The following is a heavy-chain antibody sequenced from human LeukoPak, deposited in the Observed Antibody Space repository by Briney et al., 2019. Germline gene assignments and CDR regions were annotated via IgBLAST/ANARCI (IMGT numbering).Heavy chain of an antibody. J-gene: IGHJ2*01. CDR1: GGSISSSSYY. V-gene: IGHV4-39*02. CDR3: ARGAFDL. Sequence: SETLSLTCTVSGGSISSSSYYWGWIRQPPGQGLEWIVTVFYSGSPYYNPSLKSRITISMDTSKNQFSLNLTSVSAADTAIYYCARGAFDLWGRGTLVTVSA. CDR2: VFYSGSP.